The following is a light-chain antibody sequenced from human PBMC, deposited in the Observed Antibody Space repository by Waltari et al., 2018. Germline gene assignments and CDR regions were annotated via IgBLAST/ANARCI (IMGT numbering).Light chain of an antibody. CDR3: QTGGHGTWV. J-gene: IGLJ3*02. CDR1: SGHSSNV. Sequence: QLVPTQSPSASASLGASVKLTCTLSSGHSSNVIAWLQQQPEKGPRYLMKVNSDGSHSKGDEIPDRFSGSSSGAERYLTISSVQPEDEADYYCQTGGHGTWVFGGGTKLTVL. CDR2: VNSDGSH. V-gene: IGLV4-69*01.